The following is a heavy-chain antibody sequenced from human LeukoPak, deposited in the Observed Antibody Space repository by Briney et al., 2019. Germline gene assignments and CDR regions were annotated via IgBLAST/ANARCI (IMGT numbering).Heavy chain of an antibody. V-gene: IGHV3-48*01. CDR1: EFTFSSYS. J-gene: IGHJ4*02. CDR2: ITNSGNSK. CDR3: ARLPYCGGDCYSDSNTQIDY. Sequence: GGSLRLSCAASEFTFSSYSMNWVRQAPGKGLEWVSYITNSGNSKSYADSVKGRFTISRDNTKNSLYLQMNGLRAEDTAVYYCARLPYCGGDCYSDSNTQIDYWGQGTLVTVSS. D-gene: IGHD2-21*02.